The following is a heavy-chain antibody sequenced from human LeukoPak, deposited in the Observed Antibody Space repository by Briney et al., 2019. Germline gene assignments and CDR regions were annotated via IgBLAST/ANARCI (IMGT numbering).Heavy chain of an antibody. V-gene: IGHV4-59*01. Sequence: PSETLSLTCTVSGDSISSFYWSWIRQPPGKGLEWIGYIYHNGITNYNPFLKSRVTISIDTSKTQFSLNVSSVTAADTAVYYFARMSRFSWTPYYFDYWGQGTLVIVPS. CDR1: GDSISSFY. CDR2: IYHNGIT. J-gene: IGHJ4*02. CDR3: ARMSRFSWTPYYFDY. D-gene: IGHD3/OR15-3a*01.